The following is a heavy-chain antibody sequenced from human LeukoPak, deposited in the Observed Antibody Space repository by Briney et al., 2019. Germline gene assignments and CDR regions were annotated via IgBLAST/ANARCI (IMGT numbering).Heavy chain of an antibody. D-gene: IGHD5-12*01. CDR1: GGSISSYY. CDR2: IYCSGST. Sequence: SETLSLTCTVSGGSISSYYWSWIRQPPGKGLEWIGYIYCSGSTNYNPSLKSRVTISVDTSKNQFSLKLSSVTAADTAVYYCAGSGGYEYDYWGQGTLVTVSS. CDR3: AGSGGYEYDY. J-gene: IGHJ4*02. V-gene: IGHV4-59*08.